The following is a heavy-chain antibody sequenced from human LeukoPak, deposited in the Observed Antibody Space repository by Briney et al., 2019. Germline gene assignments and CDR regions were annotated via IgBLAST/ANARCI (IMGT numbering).Heavy chain of an antibody. CDR3: ARDADGYED. J-gene: IGHJ4*02. Sequence: GGSLRPSCAASGFTFSRAWMSWVRQAPGKGLEWVANIKEDGSEDYYADPVKGRFAISKDNAKNSLYLQMNNLRAEDTAMYYCARDADGYEDWGQGTLVIVSS. D-gene: IGHD5-24*01. CDR2: IKEDGSED. V-gene: IGHV3-7*01. CDR1: GFTFSRAW.